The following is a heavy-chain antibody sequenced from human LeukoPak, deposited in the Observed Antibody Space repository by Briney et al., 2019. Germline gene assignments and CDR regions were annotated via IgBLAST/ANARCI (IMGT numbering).Heavy chain of an antibody. CDR3: ARSRGASGYYDY. CDR1: GFTFSSYA. J-gene: IGHJ4*02. D-gene: IGHD3-22*01. CDR2: ISYDGSNK. Sequence: GRSLRLSCAASGFTFSSYAMHWVRQVPGKGLEWVAVISYDGSNKYYADSVKGRFTISRDNSKNTLYLQMNSLRAEDTAVYYCARSRGASGYYDYWGQGTLVTVSS. V-gene: IGHV3-30*14.